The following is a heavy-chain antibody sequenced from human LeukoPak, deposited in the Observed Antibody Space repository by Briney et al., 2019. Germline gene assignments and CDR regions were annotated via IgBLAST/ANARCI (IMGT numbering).Heavy chain of an antibody. J-gene: IGHJ4*02. Sequence: GGSLRLSCAASRFTFSDHYVSWIRQAPGKGLEWVSFISSDGSTTWYADSVKGRFTISRDNAKNSLYLQMNSLRAEDTAVYYCARADYWGQGTLVTVSS. CDR3: ARADY. CDR1: RFTFSDHY. CDR2: ISSDGSTT. V-gene: IGHV3-11*01.